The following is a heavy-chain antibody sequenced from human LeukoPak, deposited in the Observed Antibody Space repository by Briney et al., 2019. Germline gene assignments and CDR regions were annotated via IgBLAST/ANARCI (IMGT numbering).Heavy chain of an antibody. Sequence: GGSLRLSCAASGFTFSSYWMHWVRQAPGKGLVWVSRINSDGSSTSYADSVKGRFTISRDNAKNTLYLQMNSLRAKDTAVYYCARAPERLAIYYFDYWGQGTLVTVSS. V-gene: IGHV3-74*01. D-gene: IGHD6-25*01. CDR1: GFTFSSYW. CDR2: INSDGSST. CDR3: ARAPERLAIYYFDY. J-gene: IGHJ4*02.